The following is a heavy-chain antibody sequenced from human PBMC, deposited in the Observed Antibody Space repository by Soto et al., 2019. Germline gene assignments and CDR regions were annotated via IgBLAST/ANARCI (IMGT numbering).Heavy chain of an antibody. V-gene: IGHV3-11*01. D-gene: IGHD4-17*01. CDR2: ISSSGSTI. Sequence: QVQLVESGGGLVKPGGSLRLSCAASGFTFSDYYMSWIRQAPGKGLEWVSYISSSGSTIYYADSVKGRFTISRDNAKNSLYLQMNSLRAEDTAVYYCARDVEARYGESEGHYYYYGMDVWGQGTTVTVSS. CDR3: ARDVEARYGESEGHYYYYGMDV. CDR1: GFTFSDYY. J-gene: IGHJ6*02.